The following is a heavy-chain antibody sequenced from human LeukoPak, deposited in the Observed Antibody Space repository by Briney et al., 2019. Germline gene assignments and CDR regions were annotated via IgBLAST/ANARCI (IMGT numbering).Heavy chain of an antibody. Sequence: GRSLRLSCAASGFAFNTYAMHWVRQAPGQGLEWVALIWHDGSHKFYSNSVRGQFTISRDKSKNPVSLKMNNLRPEDTAVYYCARRIFGSGSYSDFWGQGTLVTVSS. V-gene: IGHV3-33*01. J-gene: IGHJ4*02. CDR3: ARRIFGSGSYSDF. CDR2: IWHDGSHK. D-gene: IGHD3-10*01. CDR1: GFAFNTYA.